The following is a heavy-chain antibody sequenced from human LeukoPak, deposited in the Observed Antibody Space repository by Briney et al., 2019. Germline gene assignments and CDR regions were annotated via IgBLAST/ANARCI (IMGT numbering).Heavy chain of an antibody. V-gene: IGHV3-23*01. D-gene: IGHD5-24*01. CDR2: ISGSGGST. Sequence: GGSLRLSCAASGLTFSTYAMTWVRQAPGRGLEWVSAISGSGGSTYYAASVKGRFTISRDNSKNTLYLQMNSLRAKDTAVYYCAKDRGYWGQGTLVTVSS. J-gene: IGHJ4*02. CDR1: GLTFSTYA. CDR3: AKDRGY.